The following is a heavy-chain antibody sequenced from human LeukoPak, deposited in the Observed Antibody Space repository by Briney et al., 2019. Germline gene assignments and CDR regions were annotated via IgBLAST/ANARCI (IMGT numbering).Heavy chain of an antibody. CDR2: IYSGGST. J-gene: IGHJ3*02. V-gene: IGHV3-66*01. CDR3: TRGGGGSYPRFAFDI. D-gene: IGHD1-26*01. Sequence: GGSLRLSCAASGFTVSSSYMSWVRQAPGKALEWVSIIYSGGSTYYADFVKGRFTISRDNSKNTLYLQMNSLRAEDTAVYYCTRGGGGSYPRFAFDIWGQGTMVTVSS. CDR1: GFTVSSSY.